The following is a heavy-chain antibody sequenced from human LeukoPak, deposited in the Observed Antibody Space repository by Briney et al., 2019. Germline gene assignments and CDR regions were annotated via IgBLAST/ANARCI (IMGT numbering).Heavy chain of an antibody. CDR2: INPSGGST. CDR3: ARAPDSSSWSYFYYYYYMDV. CDR1: GYTFTSYG. V-gene: IGHV1-46*01. D-gene: IGHD6-13*01. Sequence: ASVKVSCKASGYTFTSYGISWVRQAPGQGLEWMGIINPSGGSTSYAQKFQGRVTMTRDMSTSTVYMELSSLRSEDTAVYYCARAPDSSSWSYFYYYYYMDVWGKGTTVTVSS. J-gene: IGHJ6*03.